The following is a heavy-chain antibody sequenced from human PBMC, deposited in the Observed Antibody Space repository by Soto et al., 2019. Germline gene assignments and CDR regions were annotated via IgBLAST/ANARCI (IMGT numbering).Heavy chain of an antibody. D-gene: IGHD6-19*01. J-gene: IGHJ3*02. CDR1: GFNFNKFA. CDR3: ATPTLAVAGTPAFDI. V-gene: IGHV3-23*01. CDR2: ISDSGST. Sequence: GGSLRLSCEASGFNFNKFAMSWVRQAPGKGLEWVSTISDSGSTYYADSVKGRFTISRDNSKNTLYLQMNSLRAEDTAVYYCATPTLAVAGTPAFDIWGQGTMVTVSS.